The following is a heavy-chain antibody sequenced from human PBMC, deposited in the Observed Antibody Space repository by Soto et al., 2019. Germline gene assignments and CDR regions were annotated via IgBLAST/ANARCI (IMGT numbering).Heavy chain of an antibody. D-gene: IGHD3-10*01. V-gene: IGHV3-23*01. CDR2: MNRAGTST. CDR1: GFTLTTYA. Sequence: VQVLESGGGLVQPGGSLRLSCAASGFTLTTYAMTWVRQPPGKGLEWVSSMNRAGTSTSHADSVKGRFTTSRDNSKNTMCLEMNSLRAEDTAVYYCARGGADHYLYGMDVWGQGTTVIVSS. CDR3: ARGGADHYLYGMDV. J-gene: IGHJ6*02.